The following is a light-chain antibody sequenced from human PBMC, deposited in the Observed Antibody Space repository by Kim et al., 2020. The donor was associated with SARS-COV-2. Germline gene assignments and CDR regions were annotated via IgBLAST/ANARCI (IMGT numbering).Light chain of an antibody. J-gene: IGLJ3*02. CDR2: SDS. V-gene: IGLV3-21*04. Sequence: SYELTQPPSVSVAPGKTARITCGGKNIGSKSVHWYQQKAGQVPVLVIYSDSDRPSGIPERFSGSNSGNTATLTISRVEVGDEADYYCQVWDRRSDWVFGGGTQLTVL. CDR3: QVWDRRSDWV. CDR1: NIGSKS.